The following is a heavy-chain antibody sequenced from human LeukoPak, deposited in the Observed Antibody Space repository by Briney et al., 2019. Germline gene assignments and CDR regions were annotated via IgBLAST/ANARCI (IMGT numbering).Heavy chain of an antibody. CDR3: ARQADDSSSSLVYFDY. CDR1: GGSISSHY. D-gene: IGHD6-6*01. J-gene: IGHJ4*02. Sequence: PAETLSLTCTVSGGSISSHYWSWIRQPPGKGLEWIGFIYYSGTTKYNPSLKSRVTISADTSKNQFSLKLSSVTAADTAVYYCARQADDSSSSLVYFDYWGQGPLVTVSS. V-gene: IGHV4-59*08. CDR2: IYYSGTT.